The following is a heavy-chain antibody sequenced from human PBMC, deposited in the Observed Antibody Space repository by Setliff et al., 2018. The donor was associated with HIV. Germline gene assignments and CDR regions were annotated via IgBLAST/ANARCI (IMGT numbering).Heavy chain of an antibody. D-gene: IGHD2-15*01. CDR2: INAGNGNT. J-gene: IGHJ6*02. CDR1: GYTFTSYA. V-gene: IGHV1-3*01. Sequence: ASVKVSCKASGYTFTSYAMHWVRQAPGQRLEWMGWINAGNGNTKYSQKFQGRVTITRDTSASTAYMELSSLRSEDTAVYYCARDPTVVVSYYYYGMDVWGQGTTVT. CDR3: ARDPTVVVSYYYYGMDV.